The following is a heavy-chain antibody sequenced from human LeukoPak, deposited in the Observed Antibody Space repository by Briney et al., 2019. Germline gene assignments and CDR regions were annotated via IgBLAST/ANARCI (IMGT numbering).Heavy chain of an antibody. CDR3: AKLQQWLVLDYYGMDV. V-gene: IGHV3-23*01. J-gene: IGHJ6*02. Sequence: GGSLRLSCAASGFTFSSYAMSCVRQAPGKGLEWVSAIRGSGGSTYYADSVKGRFTISRDNSKNPLYLQMNSLTAEDTAVYYCAKLQQWLVLDYYGMDVWGQGTTVTVSS. CDR1: GFTFSSYA. D-gene: IGHD6-19*01. CDR2: IRGSGGST.